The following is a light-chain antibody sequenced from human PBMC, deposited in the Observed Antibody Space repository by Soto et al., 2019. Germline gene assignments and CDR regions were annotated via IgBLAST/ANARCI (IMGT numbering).Light chain of an antibody. Sequence: KFILTQPHSVSESPGKTVIISCTRSSGSIASNYVQWYQQRPGSAPTIVIYEDNQRPSGVPDRFSGSVDSSSNSASLTISGLKTEDEADYYCHSYESNNVVFGGGTKLTVL. CDR1: SGSIASNY. CDR3: HSYESNNVV. CDR2: EDN. J-gene: IGLJ3*02. V-gene: IGLV6-57*03.